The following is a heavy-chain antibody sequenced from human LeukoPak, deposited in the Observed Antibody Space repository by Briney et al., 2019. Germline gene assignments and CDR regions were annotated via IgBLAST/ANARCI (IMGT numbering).Heavy chain of an antibody. CDR2: ITPIFGSA. D-gene: IGHD1-26*01. Sequence: SVKVSCKASGGTFSRFTISWVRQAPGQGFEWMGGITPIFGSANYAQRFQGRVTITADESTSTAYMELSSLRSEDTAVYYCARGGGSYYGWNYYFDYWGQGTLVTVSS. CDR1: GGTFSRFT. CDR3: ARGGGSYYGWNYYFDY. V-gene: IGHV1-69*01. J-gene: IGHJ4*02.